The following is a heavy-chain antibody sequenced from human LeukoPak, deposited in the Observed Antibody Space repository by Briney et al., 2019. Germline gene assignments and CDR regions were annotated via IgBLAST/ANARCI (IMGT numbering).Heavy chain of an antibody. Sequence: GESLKISCKGSGYSFTSYWIGWVRQMPGKGLEWMGIIYPGDSDTRYSPSFQGQVTISADKSISTAYLQWSSLKASDTAMYYCARRHYDFWSGFEGNVFDIWGQGTTVTVSS. V-gene: IGHV5-51*01. D-gene: IGHD3-3*01. CDR3: ARRHYDFWSGFEGNVFDI. CDR2: IYPGDSDT. CDR1: GYSFTSYW. J-gene: IGHJ3*02.